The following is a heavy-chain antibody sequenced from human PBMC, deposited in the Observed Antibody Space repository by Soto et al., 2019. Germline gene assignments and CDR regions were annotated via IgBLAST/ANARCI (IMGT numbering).Heavy chain of an antibody. Sequence: QVQLQESGPGLVKPSETLSLTCTVSGGSIGSHYWSWIRQPPGWGLAWIGRASYSGSPNYNPSLKGRVTITIDTSKNQFSLKLTYVTAADTAVYYCARQWGGDYWGQGTLVTVSS. CDR3: ARQWGGDY. CDR1: GGSIGSHY. J-gene: IGHJ4*02. D-gene: IGHD3-16*01. CDR2: ASYSGSP. V-gene: IGHV4-59*08.